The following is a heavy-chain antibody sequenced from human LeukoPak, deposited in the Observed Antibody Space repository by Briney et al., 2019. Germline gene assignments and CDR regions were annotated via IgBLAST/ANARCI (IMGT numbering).Heavy chain of an antibody. CDR1: QFTFRNYD. CDR2: IRYDGNNK. D-gene: IGHD6-19*01. J-gene: IGHJ4*02. Sequence: GGSLRLSCAASQFTFRNYDMHSVRQAPGKGLEWVAFIRYDGNNKYYADSVKGRFTISRDNSKNMLYLQMNSLRADDTAVYYCAKDQAVAGHPLDYWGQGTLVTVSS. V-gene: IGHV3-30*02. CDR3: AKDQAVAGHPLDY.